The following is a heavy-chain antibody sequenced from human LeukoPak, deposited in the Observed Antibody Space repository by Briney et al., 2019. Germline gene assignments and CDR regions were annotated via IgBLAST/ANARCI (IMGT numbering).Heavy chain of an antibody. CDR2: ISYDGSNK. D-gene: IGHD3-22*01. V-gene: IGHV3-30*18. J-gene: IGHJ4*02. Sequence: GRSLRLSCAASGFTFSSNGMHWVRQAPGKGLECVAVISYDGSNKYYADSVKGRFTISRDNSKNTLYLQMNSLRAEDTAVYYCAKEGSSGWPDGLFDYWGQGTLVTVSS. CDR3: AKEGSSGWPDGLFDY. CDR1: GFTFSSNG.